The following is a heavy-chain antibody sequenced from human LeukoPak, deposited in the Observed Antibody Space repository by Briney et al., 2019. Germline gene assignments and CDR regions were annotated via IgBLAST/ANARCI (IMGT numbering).Heavy chain of an antibody. J-gene: IGHJ5*02. D-gene: IGHD2-15*01. V-gene: IGHV4-59*01. CDR3: ARDYCSGGSCFDP. Sequence: PSETLSLTCAVSGGSFSGYYWSWIRQPPGKGLEWIGYIYYSGSTNYNPSLKSRVTISVDTSKNQFSLKLSSVTAADTAVYYCARDYCSGGSCFDPWGQGTLVTVSS. CDR1: GGSFSGYY. CDR2: IYYSGST.